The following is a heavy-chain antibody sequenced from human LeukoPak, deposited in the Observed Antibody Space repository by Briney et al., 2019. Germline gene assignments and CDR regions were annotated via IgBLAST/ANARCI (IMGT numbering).Heavy chain of an antibody. CDR2: ISGSGGST. CDR3: ARDFGSFVGAAPFDY. J-gene: IGHJ4*02. CDR1: GFTFSSYA. V-gene: IGHV3-23*01. Sequence: GGSLRLSCAASGFTFSSYAMSWVRQAPGKGLEWVSAISGSGGSTYYADSVKGRFTISRDNAKNSLYLQMNSLRAEDTAVYYCARDFGSFVGAAPFDYWGQGTLVTVSS. D-gene: IGHD1-26*01.